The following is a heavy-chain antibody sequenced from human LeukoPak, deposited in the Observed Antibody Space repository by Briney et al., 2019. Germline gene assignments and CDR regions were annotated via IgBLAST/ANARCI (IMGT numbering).Heavy chain of an antibody. CDR1: GFTFSSYG. Sequence: GGSLRLSCAASGFTFSSYGMHWVRQAPGKGLEWVAVIWYDGSHKYHADSVKGRITVSRDNSKNTVYLQMNSLRAEDTAVYYCARELRASQFDYWGQGTLVTVSS. V-gene: IGHV3-33*01. CDR3: ARELRASQFDY. J-gene: IGHJ4*02. CDR2: IWYDGSHK.